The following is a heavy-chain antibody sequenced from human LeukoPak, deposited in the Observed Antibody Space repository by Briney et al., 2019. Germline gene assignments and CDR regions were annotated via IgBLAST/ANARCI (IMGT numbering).Heavy chain of an antibody. J-gene: IGHJ3*02. Sequence: GGSLRLSCAASGFTFSYYWMTWVRQAPGRGLEWAANIDIDGNKKDYVDSVKGRFTISRDNAKNSLYLQMISLRAEDTAVYYYATDKAFHALDIWGQGTMVTVSS. CDR3: ATDKAFHALDI. CDR1: GFTFSYYW. V-gene: IGHV3-7*03. CDR2: IDIDGNKK.